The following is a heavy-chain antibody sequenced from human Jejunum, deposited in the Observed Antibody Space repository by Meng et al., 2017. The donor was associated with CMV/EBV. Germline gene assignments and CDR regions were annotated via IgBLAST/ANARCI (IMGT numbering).Heavy chain of an antibody. CDR3: ARSSGWMLDY. J-gene: IGHJ4*02. D-gene: IGHD6-19*01. CDR2: VYSSGST. CDR1: GVAISHYY. V-gene: IGHV4-59*01. Sequence: QGRLQESGPGLVKPSEPLSLTCTISGVAISHYYWTWIRQAPGKGLEWIGYVYSSGSTNYNPSLKSRITISLDASKNQFSLSLTSVTAADTAVYYCARSSGWMLDYWGQGTLVTVSS.